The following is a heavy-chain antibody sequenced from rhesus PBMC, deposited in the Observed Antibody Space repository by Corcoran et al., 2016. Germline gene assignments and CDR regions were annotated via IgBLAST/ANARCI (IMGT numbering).Heavy chain of an antibody. D-gene: IGHD1-1*01. CDR1: GFTFSDYY. CDR3: ARDRAGGFDY. CDR2: ISNGGNST. Sequence: EVQLVESGGGLAKPGGSLRLSCAASGFTFSDYYMDWVRQAPGKGLDWVPRISNGGNSTWYADSVKRRFTISRENAKNTLYLQMNSLRTEDTAVYYCARDRAGGFDYWGQGVLVTVSS. V-gene: IGHV3-178*01. J-gene: IGHJ4*01.